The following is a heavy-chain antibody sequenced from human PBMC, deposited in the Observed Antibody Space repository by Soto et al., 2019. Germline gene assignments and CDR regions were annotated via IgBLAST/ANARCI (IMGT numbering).Heavy chain of an antibody. J-gene: IGHJ6*02. D-gene: IGHD6-19*01. CDR2: MYYGGST. CDR1: GCSISSGGYY. CDR3: ARDVTGSSGQTLGMDV. V-gene: IGHV4-31*03. Sequence: PSETLSLTCTVSGCSISSGGYYWSWILHHPGKGLEWIGYMYYGGSTYYNPSLKSRVTISVDTSKNQFSLKLSSATAADTAVYYCARDVTGSSGQTLGMDVWGQGSKGNGSS.